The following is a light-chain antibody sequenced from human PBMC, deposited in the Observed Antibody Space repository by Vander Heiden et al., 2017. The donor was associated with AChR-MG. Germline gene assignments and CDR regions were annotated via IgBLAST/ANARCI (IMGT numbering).Light chain of an antibody. CDR1: QSVSRY. Sequence: EIVLTQSPATLSLSPGDRATLSCRASQSVSRYLAWYQQKPGQAPRLLIYDVSNRATGIPARSSGSGSATDFTLTISSLEPEDLATYYCQHRVNWPWTFGQGTKVEIK. J-gene: IGKJ1*01. CDR3: QHRVNWPWT. V-gene: IGKV3-11*01. CDR2: DVS.